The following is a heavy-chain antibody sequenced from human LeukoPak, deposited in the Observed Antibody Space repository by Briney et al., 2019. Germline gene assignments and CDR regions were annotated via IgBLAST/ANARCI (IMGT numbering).Heavy chain of an antibody. D-gene: IGHD4-17*01. J-gene: IGHJ4*02. CDR1: GYSISSGYY. CDR2: IYHSGST. CDR3: ASPFGDYAWFDY. Sequence: SETLSLTCAVSGYSISSGYYWGWIRQPPGKGLEWIGSIYHSGSTHYNPSLKSRVTISVDTSKNQFSLELSSVTAADTAVYYCASPFGDYAWFDYWGQGTLVTVSS. V-gene: IGHV4-38-2*01.